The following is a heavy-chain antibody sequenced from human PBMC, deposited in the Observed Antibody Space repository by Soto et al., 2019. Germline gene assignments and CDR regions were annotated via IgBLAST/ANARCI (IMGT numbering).Heavy chain of an antibody. J-gene: IGHJ3*02. CDR2: ISGSGGTT. Sequence: GGSLRLSCSASGFSFSDYYMTWVRQAPGKGLEWISYISGSGGTTYYADSVKGRFTISRDNSKNTLYLQMNSLRAEDTAVYYCATVIAVAGTGGWYAFDIWGQGTMVTVSS. CDR3: ATVIAVAGTGGWYAFDI. CDR1: GFSFSDYY. D-gene: IGHD6-19*01. V-gene: IGHV3-23*01.